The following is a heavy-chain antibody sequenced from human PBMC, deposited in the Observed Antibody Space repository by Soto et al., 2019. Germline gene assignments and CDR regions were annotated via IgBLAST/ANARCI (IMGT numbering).Heavy chain of an antibody. V-gene: IGHV3-11*05. CDR1: GFTFSDYY. CDR2: ISSGSSYT. CDR3: ARAGSDIVVGQGYYYGMDV. Sequence: QVQLVESGGGLVKPGGSLRLSCAASGFTFSDYYMSWIRRAPGKGLGWVSYISSGSSYTNYADSVKGRFTISRDNAKNSLYLQMNILRAEDTAVYYCARAGSDIVVGQGYYYGMDVWGQGTTVTVSS. J-gene: IGHJ6*02. D-gene: IGHD2-2*01.